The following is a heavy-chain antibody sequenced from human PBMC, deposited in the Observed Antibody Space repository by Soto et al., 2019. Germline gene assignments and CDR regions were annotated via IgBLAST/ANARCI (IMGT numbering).Heavy chain of an antibody. V-gene: IGHV3-33*06. CDR3: AKAESSYASGWYAY. CDR1: GFTFSSYG. J-gene: IGHJ4*02. D-gene: IGHD6-19*01. Sequence: QVQLVESGGGVVQPGRSLRLSCAASGFTFSSYGMHWVRQAPGKGLEWVAVIWYDGTNKYYADSVKGRFTISRDNSKNTLYLQMNSLRAEDTAVYYCAKAESSYASGWYAYWGQGTLVTVSS. CDR2: IWYDGTNK.